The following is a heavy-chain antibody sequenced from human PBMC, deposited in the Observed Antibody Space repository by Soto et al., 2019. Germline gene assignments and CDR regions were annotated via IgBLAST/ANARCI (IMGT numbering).Heavy chain of an antibody. CDR2: LYGDDDK. D-gene: IGHD2-21*02. CDR1: GLSLRTTGVG. V-gene: IGHV2-5*02. Sequence: QITLKESGPPLVKPTQTLTLTCTFSGLSLRTTGVGVGWVRQPPGKALEWLALLYGDDDKRYSPALKSRLTITEETSEQQVVLTMSTINTVDPATYYCVPSRCGGDCLQIYSSHSDYGLDVWGQGTTVHVPS. CDR3: VPSRCGGDCLQIYSSHSDYGLDV. J-gene: IGHJ6*01.